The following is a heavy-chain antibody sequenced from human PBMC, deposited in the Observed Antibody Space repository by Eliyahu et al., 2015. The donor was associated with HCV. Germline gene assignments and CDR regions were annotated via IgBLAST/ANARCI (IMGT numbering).Heavy chain of an antibody. CDR3: ARGGWHSSGFPIDHFDY. CDR2: TYYRSNWYN. D-gene: IGHD3-10*01. Sequence: QVQLQQSGPGLVKPSQTLSLTCXISGDSVSSNSAAWNWIRQSPSRGLEWLGRTYYRSNWYNDYAXSVKSRITINPDTSRNLFSLQLNSVTPEDTAVYYCARGGWHSSGFPIDHFDYWGQGTLVTVSS. CDR1: GDSVSSNSAA. J-gene: IGHJ4*02. V-gene: IGHV6-1*01.